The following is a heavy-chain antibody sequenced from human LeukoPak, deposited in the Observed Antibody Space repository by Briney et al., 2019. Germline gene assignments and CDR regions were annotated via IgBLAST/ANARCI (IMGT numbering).Heavy chain of an antibody. Sequence: GGSLRLSCAASRFTFSTYTMAWVRQVPGKGLEWVGRIKSKTDGGTRDYAAPVKGRFTISRDDSKNTLYLQMNSLKIEDTAVYYCNLWSGYSTYDYWGQGTLVTVSS. V-gene: IGHV3-15*01. CDR3: NLWSGYSTYDY. CDR1: RFTFSTYT. J-gene: IGHJ4*02. CDR2: IKSKTDGGTR. D-gene: IGHD3-3*01.